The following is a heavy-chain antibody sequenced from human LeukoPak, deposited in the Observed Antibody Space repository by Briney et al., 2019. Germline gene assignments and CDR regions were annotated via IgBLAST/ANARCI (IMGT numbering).Heavy chain of an antibody. D-gene: IGHD2-15*01. CDR2: ISSNGDNT. CDR1: GFPFNTYA. Sequence: GGSLRLSCSASGFPFNTYAIHWVRQAPGKGLEYVAGISSNGDNTDFADSAKGRFTISRDNSKSTPFLQMSSLRAEDTAVYFCTRDSALLGVAFDLWGQGTVVTVSS. CDR3: TRDSALLGVAFDL. J-gene: IGHJ3*01. V-gene: IGHV3-64D*06.